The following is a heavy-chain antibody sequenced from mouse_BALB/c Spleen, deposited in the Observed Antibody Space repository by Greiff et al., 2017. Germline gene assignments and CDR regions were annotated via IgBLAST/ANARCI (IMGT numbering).Heavy chain of an antibody. Sequence: VQLQQSGAELVKPGASVKLSCTASGFNIKDTYMHWVKQRPEQGLEWIGRIDPANGNTKYDPKFQGKATITADTSSNTAYLQLSSLTSEDTAVYYCNALVTTRFAYWGQGTLVTVSA. D-gene: IGHD2-3*01. CDR3: NALVTTRFAY. CDR2: IDPANGNT. V-gene: IGHV14-3*02. CDR1: GFNIKDTY. J-gene: IGHJ3*01.